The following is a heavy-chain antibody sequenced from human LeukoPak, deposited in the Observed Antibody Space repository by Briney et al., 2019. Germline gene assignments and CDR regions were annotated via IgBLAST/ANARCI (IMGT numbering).Heavy chain of an antibody. CDR2: ISSSGTYK. V-gene: IGHV3-21*01. Sequence: PSETLSLTCTVSGASVSSGSCYWSWVRQAPEKGLEWVSSISSSGTYKYYADSVKGRFTISRDNAKNSLYLQMNSLRAEDTAVYYCAKGKDSVAGATNDYWGQGTLVTVSS. D-gene: IGHD6-19*01. CDR1: GASVSSGSCY. CDR3: AKGKDSVAGATNDY. J-gene: IGHJ4*02.